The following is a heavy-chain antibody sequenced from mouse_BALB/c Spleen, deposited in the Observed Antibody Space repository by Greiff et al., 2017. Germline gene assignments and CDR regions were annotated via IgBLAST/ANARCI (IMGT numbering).Heavy chain of an antibody. J-gene: IGHJ3*01. CDR2: IWSGGST. D-gene: IGHD2-14*01. CDR3: ARAYDRYDWFAY. V-gene: IGHV2-2*02. Sequence: QVQLKESGPGLVQPSQSLSITCTASGFSLTSYGVHWVRQSPGKGLEWLGVIWSGGSTDNNAAFISRLSTSTDNSTSQVFFKMNSLQANDTAIYYCARAYDRYDWFAYWGQGTLVTVSA. CDR1: GFSLTSYG.